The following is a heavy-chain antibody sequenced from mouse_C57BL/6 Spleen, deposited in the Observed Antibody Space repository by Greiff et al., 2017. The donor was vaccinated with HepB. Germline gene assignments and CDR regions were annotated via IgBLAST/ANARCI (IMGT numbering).Heavy chain of an antibody. J-gene: IGHJ2*01. CDR1: GYTFTSYT. CDR2: INPSSGYT. V-gene: IGHV1-4*01. D-gene: IGHD1-1*01. CDR3: ARFTTVVEDY. Sequence: VQLQQSGAELARPGASVKMSCKASGYTFTSYTMHWVNQRPGQGLEWIGYINPSSGYTKYNQKFKDKATLTADKSSSTAYMQLSSLTSEDSAVYYCARFTTVVEDYWGQGTTLTVSS.